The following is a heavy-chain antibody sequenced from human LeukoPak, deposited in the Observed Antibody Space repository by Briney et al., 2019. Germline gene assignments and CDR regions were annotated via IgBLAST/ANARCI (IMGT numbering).Heavy chain of an antibody. V-gene: IGHV1-2*02. D-gene: IGHD3-3*01. J-gene: IGHJ6*02. CDR2: INPNSGGT. CDR1: GYTFTGYY. Sequence: GASVKVSCKASGYTFTGYYMHWVRQAPGQGLEWMGWINPNSGGTNYAQKFRGRVTMTRDTSISTAYMELSRLRSDDTAVYYCARFLEWLSDYYGMDVWGQGTTVTVSS. CDR3: ARFLEWLSDYYGMDV.